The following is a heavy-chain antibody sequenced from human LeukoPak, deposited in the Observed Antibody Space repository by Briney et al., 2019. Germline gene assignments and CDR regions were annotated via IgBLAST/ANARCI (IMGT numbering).Heavy chain of an antibody. D-gene: IGHD3-16*02. CDR2: IYYSGST. CDR3: ARDRDYDYIWGTYRVFDY. V-gene: IGHV4-31*03. CDR1: GGSISSGGYY. J-gene: IGHJ4*02. Sequence: SETLSLTCTVSGGSISSGGYYWSWIRQHSGKGLEWIGYIYYSGSTYYNPTLKSRVTISVDTSKNQFSLKLSSVTAADTAVYYCARDRDYDYIWGTYRVFDYWGQGTLVTVSS.